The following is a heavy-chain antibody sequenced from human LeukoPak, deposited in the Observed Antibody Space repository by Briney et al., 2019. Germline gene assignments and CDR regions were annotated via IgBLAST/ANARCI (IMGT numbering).Heavy chain of an antibody. CDR2: IYHSGST. V-gene: IGHV4-38-2*02. CDR3: ARDERYSSGWYDY. J-gene: IGHJ4*02. D-gene: IGHD6-19*01. Sequence: SETLSLTCTVSGYSISSGYYWGWIRQPPGKGLEWIGSIYHSGSTYYNPSLKSRVTISVDTSKNQFSLKLSSVTAADTAVYYCARDERYSSGWYDYWGQGTLVTVSS. CDR1: GYSISSGYY.